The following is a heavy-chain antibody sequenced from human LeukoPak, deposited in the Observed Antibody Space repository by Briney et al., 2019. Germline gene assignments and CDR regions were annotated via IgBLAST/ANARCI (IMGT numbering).Heavy chain of an antibody. V-gene: IGHV7-4-1*02. D-gene: IGHD2-15*01. CDR1: GYIFTGNY. CDR2: INTNTGNP. J-gene: IGHJ4*02. CDR3: ASSYCSGGHCYPQQTVYYFDF. Sequence: SVKVSCKTSGYIFTGNYIHWVRQAPGQGLEWLGWINTNTGNPTYAQDFTGRFVFSLDTSVSTAYLQISSLKAEDTAVYYCASSYCSGGHCYPQQTVYYFDFWGQGTLVTVSS.